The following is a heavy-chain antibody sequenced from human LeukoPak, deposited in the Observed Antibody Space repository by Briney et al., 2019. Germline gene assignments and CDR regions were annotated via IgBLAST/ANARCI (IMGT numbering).Heavy chain of an antibody. J-gene: IGHJ3*02. CDR2: ISVSGGST. CDR1: GFTFSSYV. Sequence: GGSLRLSCAASGFTFSSYVISWVRQAPGKGLEWVSTISVSGGSTYYTDSVKGRFTISRDNSKNTLYLQMNSLRAEDTAVYYCAKTAYSGYDWDAFDIWGQGTMVTVSS. V-gene: IGHV3-23*01. CDR3: AKTAYSGYDWDAFDI. D-gene: IGHD5-12*01.